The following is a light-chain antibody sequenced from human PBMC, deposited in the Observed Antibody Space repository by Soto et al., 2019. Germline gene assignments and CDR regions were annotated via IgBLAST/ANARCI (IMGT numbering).Light chain of an antibody. Sequence: EIVLTQSPATLSLYPGDRAILSCRASFTVDRHLFWYQQKLCQAPILLIYAASNRVTGVKARFSGSGSGADFALTISGLEPEEYAVYNCQQRANWPLLIFGGGTKVLIK. CDR1: FTVDRH. J-gene: IGKJ4*01. V-gene: IGKV3-11*01. CDR3: QQRANWPLLI. CDR2: AAS.